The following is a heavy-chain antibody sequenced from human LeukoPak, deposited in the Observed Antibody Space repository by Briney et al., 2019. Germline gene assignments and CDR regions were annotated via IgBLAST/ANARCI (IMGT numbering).Heavy chain of an antibody. CDR1: GGTFSSYA. CDR2: IIPIFGTA. CDR3: ARDRATRAPYDILTGYYGFDP. J-gene: IGHJ5*02. D-gene: IGHD3-9*01. V-gene: IGHV1-69*13. Sequence: GASVKVSCKASGGTFSSYAISWVRQAPGQRLEWMGGIIPIFGTANYAQKFQGRVTITADESTSTAYMELSSLRSEDTAVYYCARDRATRAPYDILTGYYGFDPWGQGTLVTVSS.